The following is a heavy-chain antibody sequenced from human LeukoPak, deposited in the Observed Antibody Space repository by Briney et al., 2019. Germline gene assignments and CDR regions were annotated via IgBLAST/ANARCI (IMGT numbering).Heavy chain of an antibody. V-gene: IGHV3-7*01. CDR2: IKQDGSEK. CDR3: ARDRSGAYSSSWYRGGD. CDR1: GFTFSSYW. D-gene: IGHD6-13*01. Sequence: GGSLRLSCAASGFTFSSYWMSWVRQAPGKGLEWVANIKQDGSEKYYVDSVKGRFTISRDNAKNSLYLQMNSLRAEDTAVYYSARDRSGAYSSSWYRGGDWGQGTLVTVSS. J-gene: IGHJ4*02.